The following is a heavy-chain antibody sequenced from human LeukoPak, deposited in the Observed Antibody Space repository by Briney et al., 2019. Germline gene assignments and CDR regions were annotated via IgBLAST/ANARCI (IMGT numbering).Heavy chain of an antibody. Sequence: PGGSLRLSCAASGFTFADHTMHWVRHAPAKGLEWVSVINWDGGSTYYADSVKGRFAISRDNSRDSLYLHMASLTTDDSALYYCARGYSDHDLAIDYWGQGTLVTVSS. V-gene: IGHV3-43*01. CDR1: GFTFADHT. CDR2: INWDGGST. D-gene: IGHD5-12*01. J-gene: IGHJ4*02. CDR3: ARGYSDHDLAIDY.